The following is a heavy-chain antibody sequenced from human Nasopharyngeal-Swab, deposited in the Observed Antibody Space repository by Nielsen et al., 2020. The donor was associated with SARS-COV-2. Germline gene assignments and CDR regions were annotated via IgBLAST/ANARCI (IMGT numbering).Heavy chain of an antibody. J-gene: IGHJ6*03. CDR3: AKAAYSSSSGLPYYYYYMDV. CDR2: ISYDGSNK. V-gene: IGHV3-30*18. D-gene: IGHD6-6*01. Sequence: GGSLRLSCAASGFTFSSYGMHWVRQAPGKGLEWVAVISYDGSNKYYADSVKGRFTISRDNSKNTLYLQMNSLRAEDTAVYYCAKAAYSSSSGLPYYYYYMDVWGKGTTVTVSS. CDR1: GFTFSSYG.